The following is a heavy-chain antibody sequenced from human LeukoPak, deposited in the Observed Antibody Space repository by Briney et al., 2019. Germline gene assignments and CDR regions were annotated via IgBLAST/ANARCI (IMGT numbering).Heavy chain of an antibody. V-gene: IGHV1-3*01. CDR3: ARDKDSSSWSHNWFDP. J-gene: IGHJ5*02. CDR2: INAGNGNT. CDR1: GGTFSSYA. D-gene: IGHD6-13*01. Sequence: GASVKVSCKASGGTFSSYAISWVRQAPGQRLEWMGWINAGNGNTKYSQKFQGRVTITRDTSASTAYMELSSLRSEDTAVYYCARDKDSSSWSHNWFDPWGQGTLVTVSS.